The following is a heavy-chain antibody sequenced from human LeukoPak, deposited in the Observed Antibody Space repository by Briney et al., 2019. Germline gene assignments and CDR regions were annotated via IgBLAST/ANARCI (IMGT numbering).Heavy chain of an antibody. CDR2: IYYSGST. D-gene: IGHD5-24*01. CDR1: GGSISSSSYY. CDR3: ARPRDGYPHYYFDY. Sequence: SETLSLTCTVSGGSISSSSYYWGWIRQPPGKGLEWIGSIYYSGSTYYNPSLKSRVTISVDTSKNQFSPKLSSVTAADTAVYYCARPRDGYPHYYFDYWGQGTLVTVSS. J-gene: IGHJ4*02. V-gene: IGHV4-39*01.